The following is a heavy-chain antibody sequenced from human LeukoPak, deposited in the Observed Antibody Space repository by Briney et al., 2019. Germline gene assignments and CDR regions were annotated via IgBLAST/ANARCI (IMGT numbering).Heavy chain of an antibody. CDR2: IYYTGKT. J-gene: IGHJ5*02. D-gene: IGHD2-2*02. CDR3: ARHPCSPTSCYTIYWFDL. Sequence: SETLSLTCTVSGGSISSGSYYWGWIRQPPGKGLEWIGSIYYTGKTHYNPSLESRVSISVDMSKNQFSLKLSSVTAADTAVYYCARHPCSPTSCYTIYWFDLWGQGTLVTVSS. V-gene: IGHV4-39*01. CDR1: GGSISSGSYY.